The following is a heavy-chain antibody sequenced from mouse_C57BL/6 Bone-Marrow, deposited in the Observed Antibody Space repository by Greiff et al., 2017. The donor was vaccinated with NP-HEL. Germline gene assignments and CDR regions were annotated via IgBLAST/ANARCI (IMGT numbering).Heavy chain of an antibody. D-gene: IGHD1-1*01. CDR1: GYTFTSYW. V-gene: IGHV1-50*01. J-gene: IGHJ4*01. CDR3: APYYYGSSYVAMDY. CDR2: IDPSDSYT. Sequence: QVQLQQPGAELVKPGASVKLSCKASGYTFTSYWMQWVKQRPGQGLEWIGEIDPSDSYTNSNQKFKGKATLTVDTSSSTAYMQLSSLTSEDSAVYYCAPYYYGSSYVAMDYWGQGTSVTVSS.